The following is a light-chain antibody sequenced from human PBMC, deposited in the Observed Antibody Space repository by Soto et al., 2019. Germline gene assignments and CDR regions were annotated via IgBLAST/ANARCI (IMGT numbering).Light chain of an antibody. CDR2: AAT. CDR1: QGVSSS. J-gene: IGKJ3*01. V-gene: IGKV1-9*01. Sequence: IQLTQSPPSLSASVGDRVTITCRAGQGVSSSLAWYHQQPGKAPKLLIYAATTLQSGVPSRFSGSGSGTDFTLTINSLQPEDFATYYCQQLHSYPFTFGQGTKVDIK. CDR3: QQLHSYPFT.